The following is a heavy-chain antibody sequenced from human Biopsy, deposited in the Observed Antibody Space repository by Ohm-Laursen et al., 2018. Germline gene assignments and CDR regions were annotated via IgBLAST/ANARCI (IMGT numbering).Heavy chain of an antibody. V-gene: IGHV1-2*02. Sequence: SVKVSCKASGYTFSLYHIHWVRQAPGQGLEWMGWIDPDSGRTSFGQNFQGRVTMTSDTSTGTAYLELTRLRSDDTAVHYCARDPYCSGGNCYSPLDHWGQGTLVTVSA. CDR1: GYTFSLYH. J-gene: IGHJ4*02. D-gene: IGHD2-15*01. CDR3: ARDPYCSGGNCYSPLDH. CDR2: IDPDSGRT.